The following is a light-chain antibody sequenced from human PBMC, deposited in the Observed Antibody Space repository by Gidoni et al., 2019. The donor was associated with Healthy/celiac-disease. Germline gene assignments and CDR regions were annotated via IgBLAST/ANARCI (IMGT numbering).Light chain of an antibody. CDR3: GTWDSSLSGV. CDR1: SSNIGNNY. J-gene: IGLJ2*01. Sequence: QSVLTQLPSVSAASGQKVTISCSGSSSNIGNNYVSWYQQLPGTAPKLLIYDNNKRPSGIPDRFSGSKSGTSATLGITGLQTGDEADYYCGTWDSSLSGVFGGGTKLTVL. V-gene: IGLV1-51*01. CDR2: DNN.